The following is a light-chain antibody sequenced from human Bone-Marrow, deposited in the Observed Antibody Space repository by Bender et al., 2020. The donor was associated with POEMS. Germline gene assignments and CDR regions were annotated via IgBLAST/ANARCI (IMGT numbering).Light chain of an antibody. CDR3: SSYTITSTQGVV. Sequence: QSALTQPPSVSGSPGQSVTISCTGTSSDVGSYKLVSWYQQHPGKAPKFIIYEDTKRPPGVSDRFSGSKSGNTASLTISGFQAEDEADYYCSSYTITSTQGVVFGGGTKLTVL. CDR1: SSDVGSYKL. J-gene: IGLJ2*01. CDR2: EDT. V-gene: IGLV2-14*02.